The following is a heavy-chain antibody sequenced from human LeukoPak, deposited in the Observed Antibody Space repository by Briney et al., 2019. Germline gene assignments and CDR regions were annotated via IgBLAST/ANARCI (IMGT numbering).Heavy chain of an antibody. J-gene: IGHJ4*02. CDR1: GYTFTAYA. Sequence: EASVKVSCKASGYTFTAYAIFWVRQAPGQRLEWMGWINAGNGNTKYSQKFQGRVTITRDTSAITAYMELTSLRSEDADIYYCAREHDTLTVYSFDYWGQGTQVTVSS. CDR3: AREHDTLTVYSFDY. V-gene: IGHV1-3*01. D-gene: IGHD3-9*01. CDR2: INAGNGNT.